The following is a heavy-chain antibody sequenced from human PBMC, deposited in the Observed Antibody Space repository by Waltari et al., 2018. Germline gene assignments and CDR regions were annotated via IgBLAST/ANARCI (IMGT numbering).Heavy chain of an antibody. CDR2: VSGSGGST. V-gene: IGHV3-23*04. CDR1: GFTFSSYA. D-gene: IGHD4-17*01. J-gene: IGHJ3*02. CDR3: AKEDYGDYTVAFDI. Sequence: EVQLVESGGGLVQPGGSLRLSCAASGFTFSSYAMSWVRQATGKGLEGFSAVSGSGGSTYYADSVKVRFTISRDNSKNTLYLQMNSLRAEDTAVYYCAKEDYGDYTVAFDIWGQGTMVTVSS.